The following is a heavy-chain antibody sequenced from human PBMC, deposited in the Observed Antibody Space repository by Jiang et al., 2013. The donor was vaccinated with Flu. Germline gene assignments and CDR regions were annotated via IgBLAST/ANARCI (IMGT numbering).Heavy chain of an antibody. CDR1: GGSISSSSYY. Sequence: GLVKPSGTLSLTCAVSGGSISSSSYYWGWIRQPPGKGLEWIGSIYYSGSTYYNPSLKSRVTISVDTSKNQFSLKLSSVTAADTAVYYCARTRRGYFDYWGQGTLVTVSS. V-gene: IGHV4-39*01. CDR2: IYYSGST. CDR3: ARTRRGYFDY. J-gene: IGHJ4*02. D-gene: IGHD2-2*01.